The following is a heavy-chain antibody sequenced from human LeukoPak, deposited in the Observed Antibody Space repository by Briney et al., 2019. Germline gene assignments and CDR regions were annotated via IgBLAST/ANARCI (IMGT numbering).Heavy chain of an antibody. CDR1: GGSFSGYY. J-gene: IGHJ5*02. CDR2: INHSGST. Sequence: SETLSLTCAVYGGSFSGYYWSWIRQPPGKGLEWIGEINHSGSTNYNPSLKSRATISVDTSKNQFSLKLSSVTAADTAVYYCARGTGLLWFGEQKNNWFDPWGQGTLVTVSS. CDR3: ARGTGLLWFGEQKNNWFDP. D-gene: IGHD3-10*01. V-gene: IGHV4-34*01.